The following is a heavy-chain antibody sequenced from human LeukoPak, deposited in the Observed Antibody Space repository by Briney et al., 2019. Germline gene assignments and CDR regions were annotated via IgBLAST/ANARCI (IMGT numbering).Heavy chain of an antibody. CDR2: ISRSSIYK. D-gene: IGHD3-22*01. CDR3: ARGRYDSSGYYALFDY. J-gene: IGHJ4*02. V-gene: IGHV3-21*01. CDR1: GFTFSNYN. Sequence: PGGSLRLSCAASGFTFSNYNMNWVRQAPGKGLEWVSSISRSSIYKYYADSMKGRFTISRDNAKNSVYLQVNSVRAEDTAVYYCARGRYDSSGYYALFDYWGRGTLVTVYS.